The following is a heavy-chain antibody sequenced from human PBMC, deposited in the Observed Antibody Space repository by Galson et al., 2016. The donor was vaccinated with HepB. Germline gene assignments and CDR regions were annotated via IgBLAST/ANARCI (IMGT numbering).Heavy chain of an antibody. D-gene: IGHD3-22*01. V-gene: IGHV1-18*01. CDR1: GYNFISYP. CDR3: TRDDGSGYYYRIDY. CDR2: ISTYNGNT. Sequence: SVKVSCKASGYNFISYPISWVRQAPGQGLEWLGWISTYNGNTNYGQKFQGRVTMTTETSTRTAYLELRSLTSDDTAMYYCTRDDGSGYYYRIDYWGQGTLVTVSS. J-gene: IGHJ4*02.